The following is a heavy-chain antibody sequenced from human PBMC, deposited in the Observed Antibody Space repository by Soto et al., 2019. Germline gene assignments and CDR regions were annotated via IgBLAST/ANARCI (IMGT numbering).Heavy chain of an antibody. CDR3: ARDSVDSYGSGTLVRAFDI. Sequence: PGGSLRLSCAASGFTFSSYSMNWVRQAPGKGLEWVSSISSSSSYIYYADSVKGRFTISRDNAKNSLYLQMNSLRAEDTAVYYCARDSVDSYGSGTLVRAFDIWGQGTMVTVSS. CDR2: ISSSSSYI. V-gene: IGHV3-21*01. CDR1: GFTFSSYS. J-gene: IGHJ3*02. D-gene: IGHD3-10*01.